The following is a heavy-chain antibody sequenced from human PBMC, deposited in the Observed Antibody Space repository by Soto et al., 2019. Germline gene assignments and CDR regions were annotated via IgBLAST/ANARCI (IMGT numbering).Heavy chain of an antibody. V-gene: IGHV3-33*01. CDR2: IWYDGSNK. CDR3: ARENREGLAPYFDY. Sequence: GGSLRLSCAASGFTFSSYGMHWVRQAPGKGLEWVAIIWYDGSNKYYADSVKGRFTISRDNSKSTLYLQMNSLRAEDTAVYYCARENREGLAPYFDYWGQGTLVTVSS. D-gene: IGHD6-19*01. CDR1: GFTFSSYG. J-gene: IGHJ4*02.